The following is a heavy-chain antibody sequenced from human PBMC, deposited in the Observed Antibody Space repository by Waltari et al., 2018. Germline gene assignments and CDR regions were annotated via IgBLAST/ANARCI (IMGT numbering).Heavy chain of an antibody. CDR3: ARDWFPSN. CDR2: ISSSSSTI. D-gene: IGHD3-10*01. V-gene: IGHV3-48*04. J-gene: IGHJ4*02. Sequence: EGQLVESGGDLVQPGGSLRLYCAASGFTFSSYNMNWVRQAPGKGLEWVSYISSSSSTIYYADSVKGRFTISRDNAKNSLYLQMNSLRGEDTAVYYCARDWFPSNWGQGTLVTVSS. CDR1: GFTFSSYN.